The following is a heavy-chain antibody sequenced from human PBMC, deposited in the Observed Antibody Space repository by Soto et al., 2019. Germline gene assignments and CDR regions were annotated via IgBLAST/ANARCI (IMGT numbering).Heavy chain of an antibody. J-gene: IGHJ4*02. D-gene: IGHD3-3*01. V-gene: IGHV3-48*02. Sequence: GGSLRLSCVASGFSFSNYNMNWVRQAPGKGLEWVSYITDSSDTVHYADSVRGRFTISRDNAESSLYLQMNSLRDEDTAVYFCTRDFGHGYYLDYWGRGTLVTVSS. CDR3: TRDFGHGYYLDY. CDR1: GFSFSNYN. CDR2: ITDSSDTV.